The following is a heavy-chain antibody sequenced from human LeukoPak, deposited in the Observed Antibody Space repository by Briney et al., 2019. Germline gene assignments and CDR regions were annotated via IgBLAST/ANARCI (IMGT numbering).Heavy chain of an antibody. V-gene: IGHV3-74*01. CDR2: INGDGSSI. J-gene: IGHJ5*02. CDR3: TRGRGPYGWFDP. D-gene: IGHD3-10*01. CDR1: GFTSNSHW. Sequence: GGSLRLSCAASGFTSNSHWMHWARQAPGKGLVWVARINGDGSSINYADSVKGRFTISRDNAKNTQYLQMNSLRAEDTAVYYCTRGRGPYGWFDPWGQGTLVTVSS.